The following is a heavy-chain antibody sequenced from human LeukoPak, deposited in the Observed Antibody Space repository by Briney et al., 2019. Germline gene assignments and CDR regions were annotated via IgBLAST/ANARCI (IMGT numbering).Heavy chain of an antibody. J-gene: IGHJ4*02. V-gene: IGHV3-30*02. CDR3: AKSCSGGSCFPDS. CDR1: GFTFSTYG. Sequence: PGGSLRLSCAASGFTFSTYGMHWVRQTPGKGLEWVAFIRYDGSNKVYVDSVKGRFTISRDNCKNTLYLQMDSLRAEDTAVYYCAKSCSGGSCFPDSWGQGTPVTVSS. CDR2: IRYDGSNK. D-gene: IGHD2-15*01.